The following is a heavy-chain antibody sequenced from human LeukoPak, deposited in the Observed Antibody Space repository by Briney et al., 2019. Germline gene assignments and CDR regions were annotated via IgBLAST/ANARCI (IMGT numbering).Heavy chain of an antibody. CDR3: ARARRYRSSWYDY. V-gene: IGHV3-48*02. Sequence: GGSLRLSCAASGFSFSTYTINWVRQAPGKGLDWVSYISSSSSTIYYADSVKGRFTISRDNANNSLYLQMNSLRDEDTAVYYCARARRYRSSWYDYWGQGTLVTVSS. CDR1: GFSFSTYT. CDR2: ISSSSSTI. J-gene: IGHJ4*02. D-gene: IGHD6-13*01.